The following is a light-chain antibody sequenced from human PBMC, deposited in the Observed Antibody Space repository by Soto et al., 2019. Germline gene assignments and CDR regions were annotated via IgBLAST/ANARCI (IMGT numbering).Light chain of an antibody. CDR3: QQYNGYSST. CDR1: QSISNS. V-gene: IGKV1-5*01. Sequence: DLQMTQSPPTVSASVGDRVTITCRARQSISNSLAWYQQKPGKAPNLLIYEASSLQSGVPSRFSGSGSGTDFTLTISSLQPDDFATYFCQQYNGYSSTFGQGTKVGIK. J-gene: IGKJ1*01. CDR2: EAS.